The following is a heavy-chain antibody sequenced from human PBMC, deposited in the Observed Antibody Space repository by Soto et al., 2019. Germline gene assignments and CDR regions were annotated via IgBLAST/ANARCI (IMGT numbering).Heavy chain of an antibody. V-gene: IGHV3-33*01. J-gene: IGHJ4*02. CDR2: IWYDGSNK. D-gene: IGHD1-1*01. CDR3: ARDLDRTGTTPYYFDY. CDR1: GFTFSSYG. Sequence: GSLRFSCAASGFTFSSYGMHWVRQAPGKGLEWVAVIWYDGSNKYYADSVKGRFTISRDNSKNTLYLQMNSLGAEDTAVYYCARDLDRTGTTPYYFDYWGQGTLVTVSS.